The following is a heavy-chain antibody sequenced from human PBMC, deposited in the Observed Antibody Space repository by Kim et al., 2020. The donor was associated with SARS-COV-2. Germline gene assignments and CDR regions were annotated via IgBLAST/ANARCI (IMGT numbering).Heavy chain of an antibody. CDR3: ARLWFGDLNPFDI. Sequence: SAQKLQGRVTMTTDTSTSTAYMELRSLRSDDTAVYYCARLWFGDLNPFDIWGQGTMVTVSS. D-gene: IGHD3-10*01. V-gene: IGHV1-18*01. J-gene: IGHJ3*02.